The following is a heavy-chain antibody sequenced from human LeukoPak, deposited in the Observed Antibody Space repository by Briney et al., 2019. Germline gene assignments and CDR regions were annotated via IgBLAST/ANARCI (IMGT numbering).Heavy chain of an antibody. CDR3: AKAPHFYDSSGYYYFDY. J-gene: IGHJ4*02. CDR1: GFPFSRYA. V-gene: IGHV3-23*01. CDR2: ISGSGGST. Sequence: GGSLRLSCAASGFPFSRYAMSGVRQAPGKGLEWVSAISGSGGSTYYADSVKGRFTISRDNSKNTLYLQMHSLRAEDTAVYYCAKAPHFYDSSGYYYFDYWGQGTLVTVSS. D-gene: IGHD3-22*01.